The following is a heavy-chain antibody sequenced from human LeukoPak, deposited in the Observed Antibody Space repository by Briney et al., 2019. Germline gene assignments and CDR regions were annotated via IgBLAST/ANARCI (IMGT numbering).Heavy chain of an antibody. D-gene: IGHD3-10*01. Sequence: ASVKVSCKASGYTFTSYGISWVRQAPGQGLEWMGWISANDGNTDYPQKLQGRVTMTTDTSTSTAYMELRSLRSDDTAVYYCARESHVTREDYWGQGTLVTVSS. J-gene: IGHJ4*02. V-gene: IGHV1-18*01. CDR3: ARESHVTREDY. CDR1: GYTFTSYG. CDR2: ISANDGNT.